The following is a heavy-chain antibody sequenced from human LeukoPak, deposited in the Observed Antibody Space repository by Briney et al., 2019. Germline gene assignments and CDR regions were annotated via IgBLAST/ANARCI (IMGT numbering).Heavy chain of an antibody. CDR1: GGSISSSSYY. CDR2: IYYSGST. D-gene: IGHD3-22*01. V-gene: IGHV4-39*01. J-gene: IGHJ4*02. Sequence: PSETLSLTCTVSGGSISSSSYYWGWIRQPPGKGLEWIGSIYYSGSTYYNPSLKSRVTISVDTSKNQFSLKLSSVTAADTAVYYCARQGGYYDSSGYYEVDYWGQGTLVTVSS. CDR3: ARQGGYYDSSGYYEVDY.